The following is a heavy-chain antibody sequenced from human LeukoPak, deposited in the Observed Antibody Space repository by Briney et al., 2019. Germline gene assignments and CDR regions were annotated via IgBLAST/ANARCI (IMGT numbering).Heavy chain of an antibody. J-gene: IGHJ3*02. D-gene: IGHD2-2*01. CDR3: ARDPAPYCSSGNCYGAFDI. V-gene: IGHV4-31*03. CDR2: IYFSGTT. CDR1: GASINSGHYY. Sequence: SETLSLTCTVSGASINSGHYYWSWIRQHPGKGLEWIGYIYFSGTTYYNPSLRSRVTISVDTSKNQFSLKLSSVTAADTAVYYCARDPAPYCSSGNCYGAFDIWGQGTMVTVPS.